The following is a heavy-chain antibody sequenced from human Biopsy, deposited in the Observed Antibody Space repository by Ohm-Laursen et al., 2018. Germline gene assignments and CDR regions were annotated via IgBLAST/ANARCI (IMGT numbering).Heavy chain of an antibody. CDR2: VYNGGIT. CDR3: ARTPRDSFWSGSYKRGLWFDP. Sequence: SQTLSLTCAVYGGSFSGYYWTWIRQPPGKGLEWIGHVYNGGITNYNPSLKSRVTISKDTSKNQFSLQVNSVTAADTAVYYCARTPRDSFWSGSYKRGLWFDPWGQGTLVIVSS. V-gene: IGHV4-34*09. CDR1: GGSFSGYY. D-gene: IGHD3-3*01. J-gene: IGHJ5*02.